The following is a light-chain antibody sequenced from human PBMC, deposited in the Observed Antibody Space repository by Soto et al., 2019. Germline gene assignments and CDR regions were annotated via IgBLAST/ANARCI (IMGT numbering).Light chain of an antibody. V-gene: IGKV3-11*01. Sequence: EIVLTQSPATLSFSPGERATLSCRASQSVSSYLAWYQQKPGQAPRLLIYDASNRATGIQARFSGSGSGIDFTLTISSLEPEDFAVYYCQQRSNWPPIFTFGPGNKVDIK. J-gene: IGKJ3*01. CDR1: QSVSSY. CDR2: DAS. CDR3: QQRSNWPPIFT.